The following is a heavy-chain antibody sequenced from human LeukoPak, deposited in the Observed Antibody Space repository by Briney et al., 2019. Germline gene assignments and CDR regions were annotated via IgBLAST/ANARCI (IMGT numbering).Heavy chain of an antibody. CDR3: ASLQPDAFDI. CDR2: IYYSGST. V-gene: IGHV4-39*01. D-gene: IGHD1-1*01. CDR1: GGSISSSSYY. J-gene: IGHJ3*02. Sequence: SETLSLTCTVSGGSISSSSYYWGWIRQPPGKGLEWIGSIYYSGSTYYNPSLKSRVTISVDTSKNQFSLKLSSVTAADTAVYYCASLQPDAFDIWGQGTMDTVSS.